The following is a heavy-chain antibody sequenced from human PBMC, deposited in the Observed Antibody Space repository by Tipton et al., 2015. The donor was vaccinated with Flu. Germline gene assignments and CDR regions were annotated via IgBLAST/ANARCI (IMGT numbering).Heavy chain of an antibody. CDR2: IYPGDSDT. D-gene: IGHD3/OR15-3a*01. CDR1: GYSFTSYW. Sequence: MQLVQSGAEVKKPGESLKISCKGSGYSFTSYWIGWVRQMPGKGLEWMGIIYPGDSDTRYSPSFQGQVTISADKSISTAYLQWSSLKASDTAMYYCARRKVKTRLDPGGNFDLWGRGPLVPVSS. J-gene: IGHJ2*01. V-gene: IGHV5-51*01. CDR3: ARRKVKTRLDPGGNFDL.